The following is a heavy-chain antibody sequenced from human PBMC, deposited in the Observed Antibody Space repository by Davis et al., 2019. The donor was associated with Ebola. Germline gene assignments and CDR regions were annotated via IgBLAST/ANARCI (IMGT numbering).Heavy chain of an antibody. Sequence: ASVQVSCKASGYTFTSYYMHWVRQPPGPGLEWMGIINPSGGSTSYAQKFQGRVTMTRDTSTSTVYMELSSLRSEDTAVYYWAREGDYYDSSGYPSFDYWGQGTLVTVSS. CDR1: GYTFTSYY. J-gene: IGHJ4*02. V-gene: IGHV1-46*01. CDR2: INPSGGST. D-gene: IGHD3-22*01. CDR3: AREGDYYDSSGYPSFDY.